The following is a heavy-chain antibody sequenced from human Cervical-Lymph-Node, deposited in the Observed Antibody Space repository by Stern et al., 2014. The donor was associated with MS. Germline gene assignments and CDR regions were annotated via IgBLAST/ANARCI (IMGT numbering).Heavy chain of an antibody. Sequence: VQLLESGGGVVQPGRSLRLSCAASGFSFSRYAMHWVRQGPGTGLEWVALIWYDGSNPYYADSVTGRFTISRDNFKNTLYLQMNSLRAEDTAVYYCASAYSSSHYYFDYWGQGTLVTVSS. D-gene: IGHD6-13*01. CDR1: GFSFSRYA. J-gene: IGHJ4*02. CDR2: IWYDGSNP. CDR3: ASAYSSSHYYFDY. V-gene: IGHV3-33*01.